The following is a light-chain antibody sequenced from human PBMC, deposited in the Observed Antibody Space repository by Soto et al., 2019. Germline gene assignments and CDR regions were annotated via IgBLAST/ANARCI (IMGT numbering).Light chain of an antibody. CDR1: QSVTSGY. V-gene: IGKV3-20*01. CDR3: QHYATSSSTYT. J-gene: IGKJ2*01. Sequence: EIVLTQSPGTLSMSPGERATLSCRASQSVTSGYLGWYQQKPGQAPRLLIYTISKRATGISDRFSGSGSGTDFTLTISSLEPDDSAVYYCQHYATSSSTYTFGQGTKVEIK. CDR2: TIS.